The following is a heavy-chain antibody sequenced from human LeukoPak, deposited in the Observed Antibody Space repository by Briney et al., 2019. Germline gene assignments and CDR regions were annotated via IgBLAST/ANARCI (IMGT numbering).Heavy chain of an antibody. D-gene: IGHD6-13*01. CDR2: ISAYNGNT. CDR1: GYTFTCYG. Sequence: ASVKVSCKASGYTFTCYGISWVRQAPGQGLEWMGWISAYNGNTNYAQKLQGRVTMTTDTSTSTAYMELRSLRSDDTAVYYCARELAAAGTGYYYYYGMDVWGQGTTVTVSS. CDR3: ARELAAAGTGYYYYYGMDV. V-gene: IGHV1-18*01. J-gene: IGHJ6*02.